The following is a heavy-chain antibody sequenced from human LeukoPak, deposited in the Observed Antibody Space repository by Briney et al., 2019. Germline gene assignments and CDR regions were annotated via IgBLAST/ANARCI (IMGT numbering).Heavy chain of an antibody. CDR3: ARAHCSGGSCYSDPKYYFDY. CDR1: GYTFTSYD. CDR2: MNPKSGNT. J-gene: IGHJ4*02. Sequence: ASVKVSCKASGYTFTSYDINWVRQVTGQGLEWMGWMNPKSGNTGYAQKFQGRVTITRNTSISTAYMEVSSLRYEDTAVYYCARAHCSGGSCYSDPKYYFDYWGQGTLVTVSS. V-gene: IGHV1-8*03. D-gene: IGHD2-15*01.